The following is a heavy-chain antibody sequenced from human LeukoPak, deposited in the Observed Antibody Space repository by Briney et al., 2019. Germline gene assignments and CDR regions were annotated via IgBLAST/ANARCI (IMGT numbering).Heavy chain of an antibody. CDR1: GYIFTDYY. J-gene: IGHJ4*02. CDR2: INPDSGDT. D-gene: IGHD3-9*01. V-gene: IGHV1-2*02. Sequence: GASVKVSCKASGYIFTDYYLHWVRQAPGQGLESLGWINPDSGDTNFAQDFQGRVSMTRDTSISTAYLELSRLTSDDTAYYYCARGQYYKILTGSFQYWGQGTLVTVSS. CDR3: ARGQYYKILTGSFQY.